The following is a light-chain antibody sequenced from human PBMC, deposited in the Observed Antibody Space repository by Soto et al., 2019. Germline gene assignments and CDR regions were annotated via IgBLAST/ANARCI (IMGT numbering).Light chain of an antibody. CDR3: QQYGSSPRA. CDR1: QSISDT. V-gene: IGKV3-15*01. Sequence: EIVMTQSPVTLSVSPGGRATLSCRASQSISDTLAWYQQKPGQAPRLLIHGASTRAPGFPARFSGSGSGTDFTLTISSLQSEDFAVYYCQQYGSSPRAFGGGTKVEI. J-gene: IGKJ4*01. CDR2: GAS.